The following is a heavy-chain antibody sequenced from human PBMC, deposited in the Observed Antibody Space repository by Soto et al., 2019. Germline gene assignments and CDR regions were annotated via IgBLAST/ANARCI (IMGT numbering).Heavy chain of an antibody. Sequence: SETLSLTCTVSGGSISSYYWSCIRQPPGKGLEWIGYIYYSGSTNYNPSLKSRVTISVDTSKNQFSLKLSSVTAADTAVYYCAREVLGATLWGQGTLVTVSS. J-gene: IGHJ1*01. D-gene: IGHD1-26*01. CDR3: AREVLGATL. CDR1: GGSISSYY. CDR2: IYYSGST. V-gene: IGHV4-59*01.